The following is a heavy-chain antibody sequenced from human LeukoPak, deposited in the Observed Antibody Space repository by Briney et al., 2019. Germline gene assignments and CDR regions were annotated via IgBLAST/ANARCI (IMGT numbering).Heavy chain of an antibody. J-gene: IGHJ5*02. D-gene: IGHD6-13*01. CDR2: IYSSGST. V-gene: IGHV4-4*07. CDR1: GGSINNYY. Sequence: SETLSLTCTVSGGSINNYYWSWIRQPAGKGLEWIGLIYSSGSTSYNPSLKSRVTMSVDTSKKQFSLRLSSVTAADTAVYYCARPPGIAAAWFDPWGQGTLVTVSS. CDR3: ARPPGIAAAWFDP.